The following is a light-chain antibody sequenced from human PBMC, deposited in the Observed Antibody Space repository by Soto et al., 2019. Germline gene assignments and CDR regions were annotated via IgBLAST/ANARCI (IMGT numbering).Light chain of an antibody. CDR3: QSYTSTLSGYV. J-gene: IGLJ1*01. CDR1: SSNLGAPYD. Sequence: QSPLTPPPSVSGAPGQTVIISCRGGSSNLGAPYDVHWFRPLPGPVPRLLIYSNNNRPSRVPDRISGSKSGTSASLAITGIQAEEYSYYSCQSYTSTLSGYVFGTWT. V-gene: IGLV1-40*01. CDR2: SNN.